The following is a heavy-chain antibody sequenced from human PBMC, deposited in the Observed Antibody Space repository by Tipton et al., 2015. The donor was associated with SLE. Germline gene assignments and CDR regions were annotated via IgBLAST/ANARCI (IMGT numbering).Heavy chain of an antibody. CDR1: GGSFSGYY. Sequence: TLSVTCAVYGGSFSGYYRSWIRQPPGKGLEWIGEINHSGSTNYNPSLKSRVTISVDTSKNQFSLKLSSVTAADTAVYYCARGTTGFDPWGQGTLVTVSS. V-gene: IGHV4-34*01. CDR3: ARGTTGFDP. CDR2: INHSGST. D-gene: IGHD1-1*01. J-gene: IGHJ5*02.